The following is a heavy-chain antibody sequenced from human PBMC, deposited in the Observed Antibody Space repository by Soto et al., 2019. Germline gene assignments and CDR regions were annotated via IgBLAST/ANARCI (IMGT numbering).Heavy chain of an antibody. D-gene: IGHD3-10*01. CDR2: ISTYNGDT. CDR3: AREGYSSVSETYSPPRYYGMDV. J-gene: IGHJ6*02. CDR1: GYTFTRSG. Sequence: VKVSCKASGYTFTRSGISWVRQAPGQGLEWMGWISTYNGDTNYAQTFQGRVTMTTGTSTRTAYVELRSLTSDDTAVYFCAREGYSSVSETYSPPRYYGMDVWGQGTTVTVSS. V-gene: IGHV1-18*01.